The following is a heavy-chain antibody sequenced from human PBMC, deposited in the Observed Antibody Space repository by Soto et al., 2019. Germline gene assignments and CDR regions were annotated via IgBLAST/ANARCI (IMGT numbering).Heavy chain of an antibody. J-gene: IGHJ3*02. CDR2: IRSKAYGGTT. CDR3: TRGYDILTGYNTDAFDI. D-gene: IGHD3-9*01. Sequence: PGGSLRLSCTASGITFGDYAMSLFRQAPGKGLEWVGFIRSKAYGGTTEYAASVKGRLTISRDDSKSIAYLQMNSLKTEGTAVYYCTRGYDILTGYNTDAFDIWGQGTMVTVSS. V-gene: IGHV3-49*03. CDR1: GITFGDYA.